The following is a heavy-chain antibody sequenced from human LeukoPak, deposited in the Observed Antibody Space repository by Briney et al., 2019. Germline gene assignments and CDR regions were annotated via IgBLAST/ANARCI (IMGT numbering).Heavy chain of an antibody. V-gene: IGHV4-59*01. Sequence: SETLSLTCTVSAGSISSYYWSWIRQPPGKGLEWIGYIYYSGSTNYNPSLKSRVTISVDTSKNQFSLKLSSVTAADTAVYYCARFSYYYGMDVWGQGTTVTVSS. CDR2: IYYSGST. J-gene: IGHJ6*02. CDR1: AGSISSYY. CDR3: ARFSYYYGMDV.